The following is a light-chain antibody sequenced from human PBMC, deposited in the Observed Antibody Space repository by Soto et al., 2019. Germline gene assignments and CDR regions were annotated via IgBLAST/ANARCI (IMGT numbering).Light chain of an antibody. V-gene: IGLV1-44*01. CDR3: VAWDDSLNGYVV. Sequence: QSVLTQPPSASGTPGQRVTISCSGSSSNIGSNTVNWYQQLPGTAPKLVIYSNNQRPSGVPDRFSGSKSGTSASLAISGLQSEDEADYYCVAWDDSLNGYVVFGGGTKVTV. J-gene: IGLJ2*01. CDR2: SNN. CDR1: SSNIGSNT.